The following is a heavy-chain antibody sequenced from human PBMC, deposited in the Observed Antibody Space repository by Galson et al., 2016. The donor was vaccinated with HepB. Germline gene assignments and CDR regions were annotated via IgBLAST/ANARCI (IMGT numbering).Heavy chain of an antibody. J-gene: IGHJ4*02. CDR3: ATSDYYGWEYDY. D-gene: IGHD3-10*01. Sequence: SETLSLTCTVSGGSISSTNYYWGWIRQPPGKGLEWIGNTHYSGSSYYTSSLKSRVTITVDTSKNQFFLKVKSVTAADTAVYYCATSDYYGWEYDYWGRGTPVTLPS. CDR2: THYSGSS. CDR1: GGSISSTNYY. V-gene: IGHV4-39*01.